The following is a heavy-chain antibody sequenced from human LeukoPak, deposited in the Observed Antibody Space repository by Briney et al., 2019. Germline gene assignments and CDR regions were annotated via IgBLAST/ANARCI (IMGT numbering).Heavy chain of an antibody. CDR2: INHSGST. J-gene: IGHJ6*03. CDR1: GGSFSGYY. V-gene: IGHV4-34*01. CDR3: ARVGYGDYPYYYYYMDV. Sequence: SETLSLTCAVYGGSFSGYYWSWIRQPPGKGLEWIGEINHSGSTNYNPSLKSRVTISVDTSKNQFSLKLSSVTAADTAVYYCARVGYGDYPYYYYYMDVWGKGTTVTVSS. D-gene: IGHD4-17*01.